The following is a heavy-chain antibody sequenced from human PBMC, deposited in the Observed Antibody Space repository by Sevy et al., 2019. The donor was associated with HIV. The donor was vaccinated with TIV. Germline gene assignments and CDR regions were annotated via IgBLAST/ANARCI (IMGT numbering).Heavy chain of an antibody. D-gene: IGHD5-12*01. J-gene: IGHJ4*02. CDR2: ISYDGSNK. V-gene: IGHV3-30*18. Sequence: GGSLRLSCAASGFTFSSYGMHWVRQAPGKGLEWVAAISYDGSNKYYADSVKGRFTVSRDSSKNTLFLQMNRLRAEDTAVYYCAKDNFGDSGYLFDYWGQGTLVTVSS. CDR3: AKDNFGDSGYLFDY. CDR1: GFTFSSYG.